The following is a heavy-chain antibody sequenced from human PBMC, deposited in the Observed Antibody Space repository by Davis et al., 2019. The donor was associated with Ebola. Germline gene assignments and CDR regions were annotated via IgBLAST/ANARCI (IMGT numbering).Heavy chain of an antibody. V-gene: IGHV4-61*08. Sequence: GSLRLSCVVSGASISSGGYYWSWIRQPPGKGLEWIGYIYYSGSTNYNPSLKSRVTISVETSKNQFSLKLSSVTAADTAVYYCARDRVYYDSSGYYHVGAFDIWGQGTMVTVSS. CDR2: IYYSGST. J-gene: IGHJ3*02. CDR3: ARDRVYYDSSGYYHVGAFDI. D-gene: IGHD3-22*01. CDR1: GASISSGGYY.